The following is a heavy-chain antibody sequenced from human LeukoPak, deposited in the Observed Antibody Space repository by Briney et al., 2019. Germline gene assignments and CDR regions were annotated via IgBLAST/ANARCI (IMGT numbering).Heavy chain of an antibody. V-gene: IGHV4-39*01. D-gene: IGHD6-19*01. CDR2: IYYSGST. CDR1: GGSISSSSYY. Sequence: PSETLSLTCTVSGGSISSSSYYWGWIRQPPGKGLEWIGSIYYSGSTYYNPSLKSRVTISVDTSKNQFSLKLSSVTAADTAVYYCARQRYSSGWLSDPWGQGTLVTVSS. CDR3: ARQRYSSGWLSDP. J-gene: IGHJ5*02.